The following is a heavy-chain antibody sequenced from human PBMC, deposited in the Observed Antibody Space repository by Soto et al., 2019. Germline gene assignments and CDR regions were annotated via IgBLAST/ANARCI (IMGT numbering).Heavy chain of an antibody. CDR3: ERGPDNWSFFYDP. J-gene: IGHJ5*02. D-gene: IGHD1-20*01. CDR2: LYYTGTT. CDR1: GGSISNHL. V-gene: IGHV4-59*11. Sequence: PSETLSLTCTVSGGSISNHLWSWIRQPPGKGLEWIGYLYYTGTTTFNPSLKSRVTISVDTSKNHFSLGLNSVTAADTAVYYCERGPDNWSFFYDPWGPGTLVTAPQ.